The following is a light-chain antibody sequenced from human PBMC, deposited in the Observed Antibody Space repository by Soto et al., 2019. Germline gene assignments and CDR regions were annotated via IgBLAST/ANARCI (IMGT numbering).Light chain of an antibody. CDR2: GAS. Sequence: VLPGSPSTLSLSPEERATRSCRASQGFNSIYLAWYQQKPGQAPRLLIYGASSRATGIPDRVSGSGSGTGFTFSISILEPEDFAGYYCHQYDSCTFGGGTKVDIK. J-gene: IGKJ4*02. CDR1: QGFNSIY. CDR3: HQYDSCT. V-gene: IGKV3-20*01.